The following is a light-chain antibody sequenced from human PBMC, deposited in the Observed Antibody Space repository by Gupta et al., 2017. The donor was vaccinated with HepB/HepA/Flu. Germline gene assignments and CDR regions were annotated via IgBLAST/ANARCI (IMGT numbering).Light chain of an antibody. Sequence: GQKVTISCSGSSSNIGNNYVSWYQQLPGTAPQLLIYDNNKRPSGIPDRFSGAKSGTSATLGITGLQTGDEADYYCGTWYTSMSAVVFGGGTKLTVL. CDR1: SSNIGNNY. V-gene: IGLV1-51*01. J-gene: IGLJ2*01. CDR2: DNN. CDR3: GTWYTSMSAVV.